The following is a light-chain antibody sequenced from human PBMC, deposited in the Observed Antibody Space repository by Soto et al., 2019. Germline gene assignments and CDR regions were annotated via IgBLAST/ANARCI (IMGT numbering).Light chain of an antibody. CDR1: QSIDNY. J-gene: IGKJ2*01. Sequence: GDRVTIACRASQSIDNYLNWYQQKPGKAPKLLIYAAYNLQTGVPSRFRGSGSGTDFTLTISGLQPEDFATYYCQQSYSTVLYTFGQGTKLEIK. CDR2: AAY. CDR3: QQSYSTVLYT. V-gene: IGKV1-39*01.